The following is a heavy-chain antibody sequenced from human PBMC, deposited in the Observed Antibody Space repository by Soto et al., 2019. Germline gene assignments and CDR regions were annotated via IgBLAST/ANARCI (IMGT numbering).Heavy chain of an antibody. Sequence: QVQLVESGGGVVQPGRSLRLSCAASGFTFSAYGMHWVRQAPGKGLEWVAFIYYNENNKYYADSVEGRFTISRDNSKNTLYLQMNSLRAEDTSLYYCARDSSGALDLWGQGTLVTVSS. V-gene: IGHV3-33*01. J-gene: IGHJ4*02. D-gene: IGHD3-10*01. CDR2: IYYNENNK. CDR1: GFTFSAYG. CDR3: ARDSSGALDL.